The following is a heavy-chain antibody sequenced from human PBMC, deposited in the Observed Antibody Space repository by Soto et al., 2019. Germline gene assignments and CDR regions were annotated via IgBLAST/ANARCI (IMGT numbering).Heavy chain of an antibody. CDR1: GFTFSSYG. CDR3: AKEGGYHDSSGYRASYYYGMDV. Sequence: GGSLRLSCAASGFTFSSYGMHWVRQAPGKGLEWVAVISYDGSNKYYADSVKGRFTISRDNSKNTLYLQMNSLRAEDTAVYYCAKEGGYHDSSGYRASYYYGMDVWGQGTTVTVSS. D-gene: IGHD3-22*01. CDR2: ISYDGSNK. J-gene: IGHJ6*02. V-gene: IGHV3-30*18.